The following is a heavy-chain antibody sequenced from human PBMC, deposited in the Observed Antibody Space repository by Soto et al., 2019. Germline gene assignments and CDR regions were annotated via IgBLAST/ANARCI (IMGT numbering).Heavy chain of an antibody. D-gene: IGHD6-6*01. CDR3: ARDLAERGQLVFWFDP. CDR1: GFTFSSYS. V-gene: IGHV3-21*01. CDR2: ISSSSSYI. Sequence: PGGSLRLSSAASGFTFSSYSMNWVRQAPGKGLEWVSSISSSSSYIYYADSVKGRFTISRDNAKNSLYLQMNSLRAEDTAVYYCARDLAERGQLVFWFDPWGQGTLVTVSS. J-gene: IGHJ5*02.